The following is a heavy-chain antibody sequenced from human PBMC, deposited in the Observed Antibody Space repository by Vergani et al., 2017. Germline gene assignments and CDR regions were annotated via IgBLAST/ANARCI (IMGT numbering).Heavy chain of an antibody. Sequence: EVQLLESGGGLVQPGGSLRLSCAASGFTFSSYAMSWVRQAPGKGLEWVSAISGSGGSTYYADSVKGRFTISRDNSKNTLYLQMNSLRAEDTAVYYCARDLRGVVIKYYFDYWGQGTLVTVSS. V-gene: IGHV3-23*01. J-gene: IGHJ4*02. CDR1: GFTFSSYA. CDR2: ISGSGGST. D-gene: IGHD3-3*01. CDR3: ARDLRGVVIKYYFDY.